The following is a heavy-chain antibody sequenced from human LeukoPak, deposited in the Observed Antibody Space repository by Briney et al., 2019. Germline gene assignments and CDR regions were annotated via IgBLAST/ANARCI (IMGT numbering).Heavy chain of an antibody. CDR2: ISSSSSTI. Sequence: GGSLRLSCAASGFTFSSYSMNWVRQAPGKGLEWVSYISSSSSTIYYADSVKGRFTISRDNAKNSLYLQMNSLRAEDTAVYYCAKDYYFWSGSNYYYMDVWGKGTTVTVSS. D-gene: IGHD3-3*01. CDR1: GFTFSSYS. V-gene: IGHV3-48*01. CDR3: AKDYYFWSGSNYYYMDV. J-gene: IGHJ6*03.